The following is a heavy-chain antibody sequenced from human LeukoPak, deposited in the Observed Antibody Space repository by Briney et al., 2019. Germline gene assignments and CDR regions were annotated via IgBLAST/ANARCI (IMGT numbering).Heavy chain of an antibody. J-gene: IGHJ6*02. V-gene: IGHV4-4*02. CDR3: ARGAVAGTITYYYYGMDV. D-gene: IGHD6-19*01. CDR2: IYHSGNT. CDR1: GDSISSSNW. Sequence: SETLSLTCAASGDSISSSNWWTWVRQPPGKGLEWIGEIYHSGNTNYNPSLKSRVTMSVDKSKNQFSLNLNSVTAADTAVYYCARGAVAGTITYYYYGMDVWGQGTTVTVSS.